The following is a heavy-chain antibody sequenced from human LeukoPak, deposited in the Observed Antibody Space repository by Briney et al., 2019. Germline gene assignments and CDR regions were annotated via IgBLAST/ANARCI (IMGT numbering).Heavy chain of an antibody. D-gene: IGHD6-25*01. CDR3: ARDSGWNAFDY. V-gene: IGHV3-7*03. Sequence: GGSLRISCAAPVYLFILAWMASGRHAPGKGLEWVANIKEDGSQKNYIDSVKGRFTISRDNNKKSLFLQMNTVRVEDTAVYYCARDSGWNAFDYWGQGTLVTVSS. J-gene: IGHJ4*01. CDR1: VYLFILAW. CDR2: IKEDGSQK.